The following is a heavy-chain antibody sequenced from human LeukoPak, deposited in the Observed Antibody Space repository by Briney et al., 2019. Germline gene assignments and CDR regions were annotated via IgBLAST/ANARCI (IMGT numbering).Heavy chain of an antibody. CDR2: ISYDGSNK. CDR3: ARDLNYPRYYFDY. CDR1: GFTFSSYG. V-gene: IGHV3-30*03. Sequence: GGSLRLSCAASGFTFSSYGMHWVRQAPGKGLEWVAVISYDGSNKYYADSVKGRFTISRDNSKNTLYLQMNSLRAEDTAVYYCARDLNYPRYYFDYWGQGTLVTVPS. J-gene: IGHJ4*02. D-gene: IGHD1-7*01.